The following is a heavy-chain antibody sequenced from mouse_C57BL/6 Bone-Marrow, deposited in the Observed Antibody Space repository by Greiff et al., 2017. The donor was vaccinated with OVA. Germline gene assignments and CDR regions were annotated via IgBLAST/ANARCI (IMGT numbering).Heavy chain of an antibody. J-gene: IGHJ4*01. D-gene: IGHD1-1*01. CDR1: GYTFTSYW. CDR2: IHPNSGST. Sequence: QVQLQQPGAELVKPGASVKLSCKDSGYTFTSYWMHWVKQRPGQGLAWIGMIHPNSGSTNYNEKFKSKATLTVDKTSSTVYMQLSTLTSEDSAVYYSATYYYSSSPLYYAMDYWGQGTSVTVSS. CDR3: ATYYYSSSPLYYAMDY. V-gene: IGHV1-64*01.